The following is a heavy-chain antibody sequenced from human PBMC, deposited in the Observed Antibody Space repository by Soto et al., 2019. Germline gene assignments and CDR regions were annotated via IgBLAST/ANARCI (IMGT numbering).Heavy chain of an antibody. Sequence: QVQLVESGGGVVQPGRSLRLSCAASGFTFSSYAMHWVRQAPGKGLEWVAVISYDGSNKYYADSVKGRFTISRDNSKNTLYLQMNILRAEDTAVYYCARDVVTAMVTYWFDPWGQGTLVTVSS. CDR2: ISYDGSNK. CDR1: GFTFSSYA. J-gene: IGHJ5*02. D-gene: IGHD5-18*01. CDR3: ARDVVTAMVTYWFDP. V-gene: IGHV3-30-3*01.